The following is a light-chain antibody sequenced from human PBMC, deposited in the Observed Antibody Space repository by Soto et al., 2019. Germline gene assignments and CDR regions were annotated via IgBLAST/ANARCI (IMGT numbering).Light chain of an antibody. CDR3: HQTYSSII. CDR1: QSIYIY. Sequence: SPSSPSASIRDRVTITCRASQSIYIYLNWYQQKPGKAPKLLIYAASSLQRGVPSTFSGGESGTDLTLTTSSLRSADFAIYDCHQTYSSIIIRQGTRLEIK. J-gene: IGKJ5*01. V-gene: IGKV1-39*01. CDR2: AAS.